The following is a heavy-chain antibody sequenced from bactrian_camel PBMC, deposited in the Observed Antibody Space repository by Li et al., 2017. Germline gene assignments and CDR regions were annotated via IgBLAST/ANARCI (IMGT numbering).Heavy chain of an antibody. D-gene: IGHD1*01. CDR3: AAARRIGRWIGSGLVPEKHFDD. V-gene: IGHV3S53*01. CDR1: VYVDSTHC. CDR2: IDGWGRI. J-gene: IGHJ4*01. Sequence: HVQLVESGGGSVGAGGSLRLICEASVYVDSTHCMGWFRQAPGKEREAVATIDGWGRITYADSVKGRFTISIDRAVNTVYLQMNNLKPEDTAMYYCAAARRIGRWIGSGLVPEKHFDDWGRGTQVTVS.